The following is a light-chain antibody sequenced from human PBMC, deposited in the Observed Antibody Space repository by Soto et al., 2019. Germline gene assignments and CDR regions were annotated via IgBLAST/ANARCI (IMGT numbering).Light chain of an antibody. J-gene: IGLJ1*01. CDR1: SSNIENNY. V-gene: IGLV1-51*02. CDR2: EDN. Sequence: QSVLTQPPSVSAAPGQRVTISCSGGSSNIENNYVSWYRQLPGTAPNLLIYEDNKRPSGIPDRFSGSKSGTSATLGITGLETGDEADYYCATWDSSLSGGVFGTGTKLTVL. CDR3: ATWDSSLSGGV.